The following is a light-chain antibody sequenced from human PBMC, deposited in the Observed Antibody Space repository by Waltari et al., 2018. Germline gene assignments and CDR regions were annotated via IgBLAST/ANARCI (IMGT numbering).Light chain of an antibody. Sequence: EIVMTQSPATLSVSPGDRATLSCRASQSVSNNLAWYQQKPGQAPRLLIFGASTRATGIPARFSGSGSGTEFTLTISDMQSEDFTLYYCQQYNDWPPGTFGPGTKVDIK. CDR2: GAS. CDR1: QSVSNN. J-gene: IGKJ3*01. V-gene: IGKV3-15*01. CDR3: QQYNDWPPGT.